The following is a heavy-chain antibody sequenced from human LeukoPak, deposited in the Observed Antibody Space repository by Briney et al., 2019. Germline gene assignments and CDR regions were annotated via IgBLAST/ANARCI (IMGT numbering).Heavy chain of an antibody. V-gene: IGHV3-7*01. CDR3: ARSERWLQVYFDY. Sequence: GGSLRLSCEASGLSFTTYWMTWLRQAPGKGLEWVASINQDGSEEWYMDSVKGRLNISRDNARNSLHPQMNSLTGEHTAVYYCARSERWLQVYFDYWGQGALVTDSS. CDR2: INQDGSEE. D-gene: IGHD5-24*01. J-gene: IGHJ4*02. CDR1: GLSFTTYW.